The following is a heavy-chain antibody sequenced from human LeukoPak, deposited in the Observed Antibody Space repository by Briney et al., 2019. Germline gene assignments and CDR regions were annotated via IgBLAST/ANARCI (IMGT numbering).Heavy chain of an antibody. V-gene: IGHV4-30-4*01. J-gene: IGHJ4*02. CDR3: ARLADYYDSSGYYLPYFDY. D-gene: IGHD3-22*01. Sequence: SETLSLTCTVSGGSISSGDYYWSWIRQPPGKGLEWIGYIYYSGSTYYNPSLKSRVTISVDTSKNQFSLKLSSVTAADTAVYYYARLADYYDSSGYYLPYFDYWGQGTLVTVSS. CDR1: GGSISSGDYY. CDR2: IYYSGST.